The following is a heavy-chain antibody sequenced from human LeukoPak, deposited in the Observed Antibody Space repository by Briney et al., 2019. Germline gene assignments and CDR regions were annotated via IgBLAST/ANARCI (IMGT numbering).Heavy chain of an antibody. J-gene: IGHJ4*02. CDR2: IYYSGST. D-gene: IGHD6-19*01. Sequence: SETLSLTCTVSGGSISSYYWSWIRQPPGKGLEWIGYIYYSGSTNYNPSLKSRVTISVDTSKNQFSPKLSSVTAADTAVYYCARGAVAGTPTFDYWGQGTLVTVSS. CDR1: GGSISSYY. V-gene: IGHV4-59*01. CDR3: ARGAVAGTPTFDY.